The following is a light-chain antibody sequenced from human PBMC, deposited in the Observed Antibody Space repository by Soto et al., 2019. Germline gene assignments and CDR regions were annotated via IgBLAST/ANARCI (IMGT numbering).Light chain of an antibody. CDR2: GAS. CDR3: QQCGSSPLT. Sequence: EIVLTQSPGTLSLSPGERATLSCRASQSVSSSYLAWYQQKPGQAPRLLIYGASSRATGISDRFSGSGSGTDFTLTISRLEPEDFAVYYCQQCGSSPLTFGGGTKVDIK. CDR1: QSVSSSY. V-gene: IGKV3-20*01. J-gene: IGKJ4*01.